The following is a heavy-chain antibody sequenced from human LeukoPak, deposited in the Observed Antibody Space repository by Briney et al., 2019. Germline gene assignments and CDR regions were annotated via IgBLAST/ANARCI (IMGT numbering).Heavy chain of an antibody. CDR3: ANLRRPTYSSGWYPSAFDI. J-gene: IGHJ3*02. D-gene: IGHD6-19*01. Sequence: PGGSLRLSCAASGFTFSSYAMSWVRQAPGKGLEWVSGISGSGGSTYYAVSVKGRFTISRDNSKNTLYLQMNSLRAEDTAVYYCANLRRPTYSSGWYPSAFDIWGQGTMVTVSS. CDR2: ISGSGGST. V-gene: IGHV3-23*01. CDR1: GFTFSSYA.